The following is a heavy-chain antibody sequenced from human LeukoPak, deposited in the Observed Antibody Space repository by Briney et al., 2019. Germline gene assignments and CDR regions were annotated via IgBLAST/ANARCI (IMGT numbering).Heavy chain of an antibody. CDR1: GGSVNYYF. CDR3: ASLSTSLNWFDP. J-gene: IGHJ5*02. D-gene: IGHD2-2*01. CDR2: IHYSGST. Sequence: SETLSLTCTVSGGSVNYYFWSWIRQPPGKGLEWIGYIHYSGSTNYNPSLKSRVTISVDTSKNQFSLKLSSVTAADTAVYYCASLSTSLNWFDPWGQGTLVTVSS. V-gene: IGHV4-59*08.